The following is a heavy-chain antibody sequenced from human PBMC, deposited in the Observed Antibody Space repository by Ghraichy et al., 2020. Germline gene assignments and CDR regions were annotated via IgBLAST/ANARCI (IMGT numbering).Heavy chain of an antibody. V-gene: IGHV3-23*01. CDR1: GFTFSSYA. CDR3: AKGPIGYCSGGSCSGYFDY. J-gene: IGHJ4*02. CDR2: ISGSGGST. D-gene: IGHD2-15*01. Sequence: GGSLRLSCAASGFTFSSYAMSWVRQAPGKGLEWVSAISGSGGSTYYADSVKGRFTISRDNSKNTLYLQMNSLRAEDTAVYYCAKGPIGYCSGGSCSGYFDYWGQGTLVTVSS.